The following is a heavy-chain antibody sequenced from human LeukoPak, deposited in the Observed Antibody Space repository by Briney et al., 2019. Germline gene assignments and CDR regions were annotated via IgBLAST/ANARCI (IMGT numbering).Heavy chain of an antibody. CDR2: IYYSGST. CDR1: GGSLSSSSYY. Sequence: SETLSLTCTVSGGSLSSSSYYWGWIRQPPGKGLEWIGSIYYSGSTYYNPPLKSRVTISVDTSKNQFSLKLSSVTAADTAVYYCARILSSDCSSTSCYPDYWGQGTLVTVSS. V-gene: IGHV4-39*07. D-gene: IGHD2-2*01. CDR3: ARILSSDCSSTSCYPDY. J-gene: IGHJ4*02.